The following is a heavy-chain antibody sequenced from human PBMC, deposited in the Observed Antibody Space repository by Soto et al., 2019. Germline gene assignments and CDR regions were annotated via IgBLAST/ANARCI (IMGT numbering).Heavy chain of an antibody. J-gene: IGHJ4*02. CDR2: ISAYNGNT. D-gene: IGHD5-18*01. CDR3: ARGGRNTAEAY. CDR1: GYTFTSYG. V-gene: IGHV1-18*01. Sequence: QVQLVQSGAEVKKPGASVKVSCKASGYTFTSYGISWVRQAPGQGLEYMGWISAYNGNTNYAQNLQGRVTITKDTSTSAAYRELRSLRSDDTAVYYWARGGRNTAEAYWGQGTLVTVSS.